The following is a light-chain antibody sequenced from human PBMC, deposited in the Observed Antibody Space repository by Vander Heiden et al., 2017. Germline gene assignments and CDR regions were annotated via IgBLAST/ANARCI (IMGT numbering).Light chain of an antibody. CDR2: SNN. J-gene: IGLJ2*01. Sequence: QSVLTQTPSASGTPGQRLTLSCSGSSSNIGSNSVNWYQQLPGTAPKLLIHSNNQRPSGVPYRFSGSKSGTSASLTISGLQSEDEADYYCATWDDGRNGVVFGGGTKLTVL. CDR1: SSNIGSNS. V-gene: IGLV1-44*01. CDR3: ATWDDGRNGVV.